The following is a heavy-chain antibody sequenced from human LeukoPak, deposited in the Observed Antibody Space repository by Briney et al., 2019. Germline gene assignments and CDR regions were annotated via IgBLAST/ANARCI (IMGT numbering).Heavy chain of an antibody. Sequence: QPGGSLRLSCAASGFTFSSYAMSWVRQAPGKGLEWVSAISGSGGITYYADSVKGRFTISRDNSKNTLYLQMNSLRAEDTAVYYCAKEIGSGWFGELLTRYYFDYWGQGTLVTVSS. J-gene: IGHJ4*02. CDR2: ISGSGGIT. CDR1: GFTFSSYA. CDR3: AKEIGSGWFGELLTRYYFDY. V-gene: IGHV3-23*01. D-gene: IGHD3-10*01.